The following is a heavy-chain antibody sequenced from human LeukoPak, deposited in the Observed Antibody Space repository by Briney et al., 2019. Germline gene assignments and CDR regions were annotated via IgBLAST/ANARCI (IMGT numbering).Heavy chain of an antibody. CDR1: GYTFTSYG. D-gene: IGHD4-23*01. Sequence: ASVKVSCKASGYTFTSYGISWVRQAPGQGLEWMGWISAYNGNTNYAQKLQGRVTMTTDTSTSTAYMELSSLRSEDTAVYYCARPTVVTPDIGYYYYMDVWGKGTTVTVSS. CDR2: ISAYNGNT. CDR3: ARPTVVTPDIGYYYYMDV. J-gene: IGHJ6*03. V-gene: IGHV1-18*01.